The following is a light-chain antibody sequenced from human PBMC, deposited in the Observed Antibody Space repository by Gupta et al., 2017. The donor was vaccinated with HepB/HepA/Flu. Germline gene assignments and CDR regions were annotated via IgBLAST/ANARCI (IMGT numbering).Light chain of an antibody. CDR1: QSIRSY. J-gene: IGKJ1*01. V-gene: IGKV1-39*01. Sequence: DIQMTQSPSSLSASVGDRVTITCRASQSIRSYLNWYQQKPGKAPKLLIYAASSLQGGVPSRFSGSGSGTEFTLTISSLRPEDFATYDCQQTYNTPWTFGQGTKVEI. CDR3: QQTYNTPWT. CDR2: AAS.